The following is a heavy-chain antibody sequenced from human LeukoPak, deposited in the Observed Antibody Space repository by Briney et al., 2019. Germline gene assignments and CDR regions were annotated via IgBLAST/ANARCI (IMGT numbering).Heavy chain of an antibody. D-gene: IGHD6-19*01. Sequence: ASVKVSCKASGYTFTGYYMHWVRQAPGQGLEWMGWINPNSGGTNYAQKFQGWVTMTRDTSISTAYMELSRLRSDDTAVYYCARAPYSSGSLFNYWGQGTLVTVSS. CDR1: GYTFTGYY. V-gene: IGHV1-2*04. CDR3: ARAPYSSGSLFNY. CDR2: INPNSGGT. J-gene: IGHJ4*02.